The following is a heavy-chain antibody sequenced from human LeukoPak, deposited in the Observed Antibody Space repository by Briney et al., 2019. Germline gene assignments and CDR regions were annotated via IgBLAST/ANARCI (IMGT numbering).Heavy chain of an antibody. J-gene: IGHJ3*02. D-gene: IGHD3-10*01. CDR2: IHHSGST. V-gene: IGHV4-38-2*02. CDR1: GYSISGGYY. Sequence: SETLSLTCTVSGYSISGGYYWGWIRQPPGKGLEWIAEIHHSGSTNYNPSLKSRVTISLDTSRNQFSLKLNSVTAADTAVYYCAKSNGYGLVDIWGQGTMVTVSS. CDR3: AKSNGYGLVDI.